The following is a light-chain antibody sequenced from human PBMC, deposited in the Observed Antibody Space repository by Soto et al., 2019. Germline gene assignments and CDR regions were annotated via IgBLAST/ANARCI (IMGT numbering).Light chain of an antibody. V-gene: IGLV2-8*01. CDR3: SSYGGTNNVV. CDR1: SSDLDGYNY. J-gene: IGLJ2*01. Sequence: QSVLTQPASVSGSPGQSITISCTGTSSDLDGYNYVSWYQHHPGKAPKVVIYEVTKRPSGVPDRFSGSQSGNTASLTVSGLQAEDEADYYCSSYGGTNNVVFGGGTKLTVL. CDR2: EVT.